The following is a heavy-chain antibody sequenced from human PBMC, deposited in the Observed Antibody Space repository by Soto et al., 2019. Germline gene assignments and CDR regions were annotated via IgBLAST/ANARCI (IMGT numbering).Heavy chain of an antibody. D-gene: IGHD4-17*01. CDR3: AALTVTTGMDV. CDR1: GFTFSSYG. Sequence: QVQLVESGGGVVQPGRSLRLSCAASGFTFSSYGMHWVRQAPGKGLEWVAVIWYDGSNKYYAESVKGRFTISRDNSKNTLYLQMNSLRAEDTAVYYCAALTVTTGMDVWGQGTTVTVSS. V-gene: IGHV3-33*01. CDR2: IWYDGSNK. J-gene: IGHJ6*02.